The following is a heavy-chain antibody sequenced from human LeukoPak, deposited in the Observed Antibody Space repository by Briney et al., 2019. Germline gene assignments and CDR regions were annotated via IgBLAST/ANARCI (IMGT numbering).Heavy chain of an antibody. D-gene: IGHD3-22*01. Sequence: GGSLRLSCAASGFTVSSNYMSWVRQAPGKGLEWVSVIYSGGSTYYADSVKGRFTISRDNSKNTLYLQMNSLRAEDTAVYYCARSYDSSGYDLFAYWGQGTLVTVSS. CDR1: GFTVSSNY. CDR3: ARSYDSSGYDLFAY. V-gene: IGHV3-66*01. J-gene: IGHJ4*02. CDR2: IYSGGST.